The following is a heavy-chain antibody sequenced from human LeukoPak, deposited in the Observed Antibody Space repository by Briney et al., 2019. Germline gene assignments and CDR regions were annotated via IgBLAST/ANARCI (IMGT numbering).Heavy chain of an antibody. Sequence: GGSLRLSCAASGFTLSRYSMNWVRQAPGKGLEWVSSISSSSSYIYYADSVKGRFTISRDNAKNSQYLQMNSLRADDTAVYYCARESSPGYSYGYPLAYWGQGTLVTVSS. J-gene: IGHJ4*02. CDR2: ISSSSSYI. D-gene: IGHD5-18*01. V-gene: IGHV3-21*01. CDR3: ARESSPGYSYGYPLAY. CDR1: GFTLSRYS.